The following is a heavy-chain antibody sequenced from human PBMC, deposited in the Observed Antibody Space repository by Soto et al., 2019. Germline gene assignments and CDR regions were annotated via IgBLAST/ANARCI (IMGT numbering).Heavy chain of an antibody. D-gene: IGHD3-22*01. CDR2: IYHSGST. V-gene: IGHV4-4*02. Sequence: KPSETLSLTCAVSGGSISSSNWWSWVRQPPGKGLEWIGEIYHSGSTNYNPSLKSRVTISVDKSKNQFSLKLSSVTAADTAVYYCARMGRRYYDSSGYQLPDAFDIWGQGTMVTVSS. CDR1: GGSISSSNW. CDR3: ARMGRRYYDSSGYQLPDAFDI. J-gene: IGHJ3*02.